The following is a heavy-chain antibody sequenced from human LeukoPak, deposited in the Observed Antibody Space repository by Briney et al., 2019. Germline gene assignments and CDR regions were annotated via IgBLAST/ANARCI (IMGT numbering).Heavy chain of an antibody. D-gene: IGHD3-16*01. CDR2: ISGSGGTT. J-gene: IGHJ3*02. Sequence: GGSLRLSCAASGFTFSAYAMSWVRQAPGKGLEWVSGISGSGGTTYYADYSVKGRFTISRDNSKNTLYLQMNSLSDEDTGVYYCAKDPDYQLLSRASFDIWGQGTMVTVFS. CDR3: AKDPDYQLLSRASFDI. V-gene: IGHV3-23*01. CDR1: GFTFSAYA.